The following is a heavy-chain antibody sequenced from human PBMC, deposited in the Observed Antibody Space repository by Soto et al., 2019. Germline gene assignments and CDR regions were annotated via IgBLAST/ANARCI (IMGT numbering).Heavy chain of an antibody. CDR2: IYYSGST. D-gene: IGHD6-13*01. Sequence: SETLSLTCTVSGGSISSGGYYWSWIRQHPGKGLEWIGYIYYSGSTYYNPSLKSRVTISVDTSKNQFSLKLSSVTAADTAVYYCARDSSSWYGVGYYYYGMDVWGQGTTVTVSS. CDR3: ARDSSSWYGVGYYYYGMDV. CDR1: GGSISSGGYY. V-gene: IGHV4-31*03. J-gene: IGHJ6*02.